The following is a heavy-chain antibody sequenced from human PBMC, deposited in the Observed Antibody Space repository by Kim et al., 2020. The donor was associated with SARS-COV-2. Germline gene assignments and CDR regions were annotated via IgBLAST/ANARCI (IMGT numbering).Heavy chain of an antibody. J-gene: IGHJ4*02. Sequence: KYYGDSVKGRFTTSRDNAKNSLYLKMNSLRAEDTAVYYCARLGSSSWNFDYWGQGTLVTVSS. D-gene: IGHD6-13*01. CDR3: ARLGSSSWNFDY. V-gene: IGHV3-7*04. CDR2: K.